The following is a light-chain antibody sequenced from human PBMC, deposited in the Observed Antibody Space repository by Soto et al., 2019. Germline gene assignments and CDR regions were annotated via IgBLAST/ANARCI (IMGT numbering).Light chain of an antibody. CDR3: QQYNNWPTWT. V-gene: IGKV3-15*01. J-gene: IGKJ1*01. CDR2: GAS. Sequence: EIVLTQSPVTLSLSPGERATLSCRARQSVGSNLAWYQQKPGQAPRLLIYGASTRATGIPARFSGNGSETEFTLTISSLQAEDSAVYFCQQYNNWPTWTFGQGTKVDIK. CDR1: QSVGSN.